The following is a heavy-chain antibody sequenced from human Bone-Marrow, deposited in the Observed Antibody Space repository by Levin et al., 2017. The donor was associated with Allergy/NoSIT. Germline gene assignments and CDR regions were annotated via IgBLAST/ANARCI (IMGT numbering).Heavy chain of an antibody. Sequence: LSLPCAASGFTFRSYGMHWVRPAPGKGLEWVAVIWYDGSDKYYVDSVKGRFTISRDNSKKTLYLQMNSLRAEDTAVYYCAKAVAGTGTPHLWGQGTLVTVSS. CDR3: AKAVAGTGTPHL. CDR2: IWYDGSDK. D-gene: IGHD6-19*01. CDR1: GFTFRSYG. V-gene: IGHV3-33*06. J-gene: IGHJ4*02.